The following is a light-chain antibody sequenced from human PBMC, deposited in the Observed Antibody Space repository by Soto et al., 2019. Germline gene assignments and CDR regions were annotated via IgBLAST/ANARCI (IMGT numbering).Light chain of an antibody. V-gene: IGLV2-23*02. CDR1: SSDVGSYNL. CDR3: CSYAGSSTSVV. CDR2: EVS. J-gene: IGLJ2*01. Sequence: QSVLTQPASVPGSPGQSITISCTGTSSDVGSYNLVSWYQQHPGKAPKLMIYEVSKRPSGVSNRFSGSKSGNTASLTISGLQAEDEADYYCCSYAGSSTSVVFGGGTKVTVL.